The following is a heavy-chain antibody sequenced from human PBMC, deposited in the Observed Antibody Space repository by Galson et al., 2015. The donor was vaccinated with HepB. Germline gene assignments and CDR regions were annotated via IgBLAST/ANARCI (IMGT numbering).Heavy chain of an antibody. Sequence: SLRLSCAASGFTFNSNAMSWVRQAPGKGLEWVASISGSTGRTFYTGSVKGRFTISRDNSKNTLYLQLNSLRAEDTAVYYCATQENDYDMLGNWGQGTLVTVSS. CDR2: ISGSTGRT. CDR3: ATQENDYDMLGN. CDR1: GFTFNSNA. V-gene: IGHV3-23*01. J-gene: IGHJ4*02. D-gene: IGHD4-17*01.